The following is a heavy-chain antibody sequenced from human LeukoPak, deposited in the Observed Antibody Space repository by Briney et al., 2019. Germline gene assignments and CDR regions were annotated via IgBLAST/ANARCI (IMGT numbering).Heavy chain of an antibody. V-gene: IGHV3-48*03. CDR3: ASFRITIFGVVIISHYGMDV. Sequence: GGSLRLSCAASGFTFSSYEMNWVRQAPGKGLEWVSYISSSGSTIYYADSVKGRFTISRDNAKHSLYLQMNSLRAEDTAVYYCASFRITIFGVVIISHYGMDVWGQGTTVTVSS. CDR1: GFTFSSYE. D-gene: IGHD3-3*01. CDR2: ISSSGSTI. J-gene: IGHJ6*02.